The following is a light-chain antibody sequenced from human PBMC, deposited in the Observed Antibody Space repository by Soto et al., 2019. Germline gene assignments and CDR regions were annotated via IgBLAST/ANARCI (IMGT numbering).Light chain of an antibody. CDR2: DAS. CDR3: QQRSNWPRT. V-gene: IGKV3-11*01. J-gene: IGKJ1*01. CDR1: QSVSSY. Sequence: DIVLTHSPATLSLSPGERATLSCRASQSVSSYLAWYQQKPGQAPRLLIYDASNRATAIPARFSGSGSGTDFTLTISSLEPEDFALYYCQQRSNWPRTFGQGTKVDIK.